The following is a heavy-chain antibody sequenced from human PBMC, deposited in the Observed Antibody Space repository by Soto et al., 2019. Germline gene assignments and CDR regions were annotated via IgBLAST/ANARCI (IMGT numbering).Heavy chain of an antibody. CDR2: IYTSGTT. J-gene: IGHJ4*02. CDR1: GRSMSGYY. CDR3: AREDYYDTGYYVV. Sequence: SETLSLTCTVSGRSMSGYYWSWIRQPAGERLEWIGRIYTSGTTDFNPSLKGRVTMSVDTSKNQFSLKLTSVTAADTALYYCAREDYYDTGYYVVWGQGTQVPVYS. D-gene: IGHD3-9*01. V-gene: IGHV4-4*07.